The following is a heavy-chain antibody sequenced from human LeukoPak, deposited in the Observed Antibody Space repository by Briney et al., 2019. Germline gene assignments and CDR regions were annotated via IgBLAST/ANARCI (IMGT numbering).Heavy chain of an antibody. Sequence: GGSLRLSCAASGFTFSNYAMSWVRQAPGKGLEWVSTLSCSGHTTYYADSVKGRFTISRDISKNTLYLQMDSLRAEDTAVYYCAKLGGRDYYYYMDVWGKGTTFTVSS. D-gene: IGHD3-16*01. CDR2: LSCSGHTT. CDR3: AKLGGRDYYYYMDV. CDR1: GFTFSNYA. V-gene: IGHV3-23*01. J-gene: IGHJ6*03.